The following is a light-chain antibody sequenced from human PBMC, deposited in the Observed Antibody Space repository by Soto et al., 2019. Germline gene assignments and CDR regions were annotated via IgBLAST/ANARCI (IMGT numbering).Light chain of an antibody. J-gene: IGLJ3*02. CDR3: SSYAGNNQV. V-gene: IGLV2-8*01. CDR2: EVN. Sequence: QSALTQPPSASGSPGQSVTISCTGTSTDVGGYNYVSWYQQHPGKAPKLMIYEVNKRPSGVPDRFSGSKSGNTASLTVSGLQAEDEADYYCSSYAGNNQVFGGGTKLTVL. CDR1: STDVGGYNY.